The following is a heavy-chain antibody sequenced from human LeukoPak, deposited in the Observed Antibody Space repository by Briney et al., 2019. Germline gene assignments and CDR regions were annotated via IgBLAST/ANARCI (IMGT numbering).Heavy chain of an antibody. D-gene: IGHD2-21*01. Sequence: GGSLRLSCAASGFTFTSYVMNWVRQPPGKGLEWISYIGTRGTTMYYADSVKGRFSISRDNAKNSLYLQMNSLRDEDTAIYYCARGRGSSWGQGTLVTVSS. CDR1: GFTFTSYV. J-gene: IGHJ5*02. V-gene: IGHV3-48*02. CDR3: ARGRGSS. CDR2: IGTRGTTM.